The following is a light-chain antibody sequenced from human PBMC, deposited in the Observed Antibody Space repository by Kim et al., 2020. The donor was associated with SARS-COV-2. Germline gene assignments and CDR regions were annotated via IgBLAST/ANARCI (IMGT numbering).Light chain of an antibody. J-gene: IGLJ3*02. Sequence: QSALTQPPSVSGSPGQSVTISCTGTSSDVGSYNRVSWYQQPPGTAPKLMIYKVSNRPSGVPDRFSGSKSGNTASLTISGLQAEDEADYYCSSYTSSSNWVFGGGTKLTVL. CDR1: SSDVGSYNR. CDR2: KVS. V-gene: IGLV2-18*02. CDR3: SSYTSSSNWV.